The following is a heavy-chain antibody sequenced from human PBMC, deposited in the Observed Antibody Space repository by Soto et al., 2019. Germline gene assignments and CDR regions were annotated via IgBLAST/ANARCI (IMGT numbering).Heavy chain of an antibody. V-gene: IGHV3-7*03. CDR1: GFTFSSYW. J-gene: IGHJ4*02. D-gene: IGHD3-22*01. Sequence: GGSLRLSCAASGFTFSSYWMSWVRQAPGKGLEWVANIKQDGSEKYYVDSVKGRFTISRDNAKNSLYLQMYSLRAEDTAVYYCARDYYDSSGYYALFGYWGQGTLVTVSS. CDR3: ARDYYDSSGYYALFGY. CDR2: IKQDGSEK.